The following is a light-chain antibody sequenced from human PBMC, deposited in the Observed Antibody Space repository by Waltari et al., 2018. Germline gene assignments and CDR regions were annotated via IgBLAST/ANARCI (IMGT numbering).Light chain of an antibody. CDR2: DVD. CDR1: SSDVGSTNR. Sequence: QSALTQPRSVSGSPGPSVTISCTVASSDVGSTNRASWYQQPPGTAPKLIIHDVDKRPSGVPDRFSGSKSGNTASLTISGLQGEDEADYYCCSYAGRYTWVFGGGTKLTVL. CDR3: CSYAGRYTWV. J-gene: IGLJ3*02. V-gene: IGLV2-11*01.